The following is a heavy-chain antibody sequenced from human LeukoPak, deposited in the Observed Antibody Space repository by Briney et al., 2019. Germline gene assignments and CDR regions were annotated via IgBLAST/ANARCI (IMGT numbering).Heavy chain of an antibody. CDR1: GGSFSGYY. CDR3: ARGYNRQSNPFDY. D-gene: IGHD1-1*01. J-gene: IGHJ4*02. CDR2: INHSGST. Sequence: SETLSLTCAVYGGSFSGYYWSWIRQPPGKGLEWIGEINHSGSTNYNPSLKSRVTISVDTSKNQFSLKLSSVTAADTAVYYCARGYNRQSNPFDYWGQGTLVTVSS. V-gene: IGHV4-34*01.